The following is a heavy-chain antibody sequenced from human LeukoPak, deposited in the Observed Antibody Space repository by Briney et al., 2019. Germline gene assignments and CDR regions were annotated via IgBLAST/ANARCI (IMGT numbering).Heavy chain of an antibody. V-gene: IGHV4-34*01. CDR3: AREMTMGFDP. CDR1: GASFSGYF. D-gene: IGHD4/OR15-4a*01. J-gene: IGHJ5*02. Sequence: PSETLSLTCAVYGASFSGYFWSWIRQPPGKGLEWIGEIDHRGSTNYNPSLKSRVTISVDTSKNQFSLKLSSVTAADTAVYYCAREMTMGFDPWGQGTLVTVSS. CDR2: IDHRGST.